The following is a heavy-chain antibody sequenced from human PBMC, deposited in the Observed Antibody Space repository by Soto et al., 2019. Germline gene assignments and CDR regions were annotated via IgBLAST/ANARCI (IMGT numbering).Heavy chain of an antibody. CDR2: IYHSGST. Sequence: QVQLQESGPGLVEPSGALSLTCAVSGGSISSNYWWSWVRQPPGKGLEWIGEIYHSGSTHYNPSLKSRVTISVDKSRNQLSLKLSSVTAADTAVYYCARNGAYYFDYWGQGTLVTVTS. CDR3: ARNGAYYFDY. V-gene: IGHV4-4*02. D-gene: IGHD4-17*01. CDR1: GGSISSNYW. J-gene: IGHJ4*02.